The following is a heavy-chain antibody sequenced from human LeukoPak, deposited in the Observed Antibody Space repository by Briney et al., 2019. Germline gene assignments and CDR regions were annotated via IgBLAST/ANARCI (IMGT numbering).Heavy chain of an antibody. CDR3: ARPGDSSGYQIDDAFDI. CDR1: GYSFTSYW. CDR2: IYPGDSDT. V-gene: IGHV5-51*01. D-gene: IGHD3-22*01. J-gene: IGHJ3*02. Sequence: GESLKISCKGSGYSFTSYWIGWVRQMPGKGLEWMGIIYPGDSDTRYSPSFQGQVTISADKSISTAYLQWSSLKASDTAMYYCARPGDSSGYQIDDAFDIWGQGTMVTVSS.